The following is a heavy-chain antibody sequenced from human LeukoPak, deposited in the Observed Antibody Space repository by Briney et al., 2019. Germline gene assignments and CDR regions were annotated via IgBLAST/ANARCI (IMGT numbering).Heavy chain of an antibody. V-gene: IGHV4-34*01. CDR3: ARDVTRYNWFDP. CDR1: GGPFSGYF. CDR2: VSHSGAT. J-gene: IGHJ5*02. D-gene: IGHD2-21*02. Sequence: SETLSLTCAVSGGPFSGYFWNWIRQPPGKGLEWIGEVSHSGATKYNPSLKSRVTISLDAPKNQFSLNLSSVTAADTAVYYCARDVTRYNWFDPWGQGTLVTVSS.